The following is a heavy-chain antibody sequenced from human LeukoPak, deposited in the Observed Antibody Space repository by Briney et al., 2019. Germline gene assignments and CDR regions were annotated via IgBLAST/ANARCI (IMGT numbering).Heavy chain of an antibody. J-gene: IGHJ4*02. CDR3: AKDTSRYYYDSSGYY. D-gene: IGHD3-22*01. CDR1: GFTLSSYA. V-gene: IGHV3-23*01. Sequence: GGSLRLSCAASGFTLSSYAMTWVRQAPGKGLEWVSSISASGGSTYYADSVNGRFTISRDNSKNTLYLQMNSLRAEDTAVYYCAKDTSRYYYDSSGYYWGQGTLVTVSS. CDR2: ISASGGST.